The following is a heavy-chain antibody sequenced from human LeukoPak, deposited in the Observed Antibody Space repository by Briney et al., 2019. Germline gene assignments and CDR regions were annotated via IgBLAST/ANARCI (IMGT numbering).Heavy chain of an antibody. D-gene: IGHD3-10*01. CDR2: IDSAGGRI. J-gene: IGHJ4*02. CDR1: TFAFGGYW. CDR3: VADRGNWSGGGF. V-gene: IGHV3-74*01. Sequence: GGSLRLSCAGSTFAFGGYWIHWVRQLPGKGLAWVSRIDSAGGRIQWADSVKGRFTISRDNAKNTVYLQMNSLRPEDSAVYYCVADRGNWSGGGFWGRGTLVIVSS.